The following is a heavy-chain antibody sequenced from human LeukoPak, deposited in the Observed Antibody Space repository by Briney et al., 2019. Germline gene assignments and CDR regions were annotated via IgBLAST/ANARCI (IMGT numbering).Heavy chain of an antibody. CDR1: GGSISSSNW. D-gene: IGHD3-3*01. CDR2: IYHSGST. V-gene: IGHV4-4*02. CDR3: ARAGLGYDFWSGYYNWFDP. J-gene: IGHJ5*02. Sequence: PSETLSLTCAVSGGSISSSNWWSWVRQPPGKGLEWIGEIYHSGSTNYNPSFKSRVTISVDTSKNQFSLKLSSVTAADTAVYYCARAGLGYDFWSGYYNWFDPWGQGTLVTVSS.